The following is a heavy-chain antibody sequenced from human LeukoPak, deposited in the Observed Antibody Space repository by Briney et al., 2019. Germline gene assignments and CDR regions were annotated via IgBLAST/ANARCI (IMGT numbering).Heavy chain of an antibody. CDR2: IYYSGST. Sequence: PSETLSLTCTVSGDSISSSYWSWIRQPPGKGLEWIGYIYYSGSTNYNPSLKSRVTISVDTSKNQFSLKLNSVTAADTAVYYCARQGPLTTAVTTRTNPFDYWGQGTLVTVSS. V-gene: IGHV4-59*08. CDR3: ARQGPLTTAVTTRTNPFDY. J-gene: IGHJ4*02. D-gene: IGHD4-11*01. CDR1: GDSISSSY.